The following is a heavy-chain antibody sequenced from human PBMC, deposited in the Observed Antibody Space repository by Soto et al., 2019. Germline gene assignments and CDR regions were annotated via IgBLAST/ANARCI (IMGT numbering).Heavy chain of an antibody. J-gene: IGHJ4*02. Sequence: GASVKVSCKASGGTFSSYGISWVRQAPGQGLEWMGWISAYNGNTNYAQKLQGRVTMTTDTSTSTAYMELRSLRSDDTAVYYCAREAIFGVVTRGQFDYWGQGTLVNVSS. V-gene: IGHV1-18*01. D-gene: IGHD3-3*01. CDR3: AREAIFGVVTRGQFDY. CDR1: GGTFSSYG. CDR2: ISAYNGNT.